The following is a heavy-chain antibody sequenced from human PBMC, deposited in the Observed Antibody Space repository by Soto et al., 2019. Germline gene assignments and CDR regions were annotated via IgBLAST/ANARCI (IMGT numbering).Heavy chain of an antibody. Sequence: QVQLVQSGAEVKKPGASVKVSCKASGYTFTSYGISWVRQAPGQGLEWMGWISAYNGNTNYAQKLQGRVTMTTDTAQSNDYMELRSLRPDDTEVYYCGRAAVGGSYYGRGAFDIWGPGTLVPVSS. CDR2: ISAYNGNT. CDR1: GYTFTSYG. J-gene: IGHJ3*02. D-gene: IGHD1-26*01. V-gene: IGHV1-18*01. CDR3: GRAAVGGSYYGRGAFDI.